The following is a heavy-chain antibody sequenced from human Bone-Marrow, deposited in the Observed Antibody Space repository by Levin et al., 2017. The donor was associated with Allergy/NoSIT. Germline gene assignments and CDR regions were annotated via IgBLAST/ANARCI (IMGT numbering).Heavy chain of an antibody. D-gene: IGHD3-3*01. CDR3: ARGNTIFGVAENYFDY. J-gene: IGHJ4*02. CDR1: GYTFTSYD. CDR2: MNPNSGNT. Sequence: ASVKVSCKASGYTFTSYDINWVRQATGQGLEWMGWMNPNSGNTGYAQKFQGRVTMTRNTSISTAYMELSSLRSEDTAVYYCARGNTIFGVAENYFDYWGQGTLVTVSS. V-gene: IGHV1-8*01.